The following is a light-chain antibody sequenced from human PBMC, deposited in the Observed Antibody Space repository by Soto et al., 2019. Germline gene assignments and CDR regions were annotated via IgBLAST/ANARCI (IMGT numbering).Light chain of an antibody. J-gene: IGLJ1*01. V-gene: IGLV4-60*03. CDR2: IEGSGTY. Sequence: QPVLTQSSSASASLGSSVKLTCTLSSGHSDHTIAWHQQQPGKAPRYLMKIEGSGTYNKGSGVPDRFSGSSSGADRYLTISNLQSEDEADYYCETWDSYTHVFGTGTKLPVL. CDR1: SGHSDHT. CDR3: ETWDSYTHV.